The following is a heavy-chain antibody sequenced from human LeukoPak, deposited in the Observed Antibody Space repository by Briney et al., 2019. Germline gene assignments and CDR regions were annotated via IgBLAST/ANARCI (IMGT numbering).Heavy chain of an antibody. Sequence: GGSLRLSCAASGFTFSSFAMSWVPQATGKGLEGGSDISDSGGSAYYADCVKGRLTISRDKFKNTLYLQLNSSRPEDTPVYYRPKGRRGGVHYYWGQGTLVTVSS. J-gene: IGHJ4*02. D-gene: IGHD3-16*01. CDR1: GFTFSSFA. CDR2: ISDSGGSA. V-gene: IGHV3-23*01. CDR3: PKGRRGGVHYY.